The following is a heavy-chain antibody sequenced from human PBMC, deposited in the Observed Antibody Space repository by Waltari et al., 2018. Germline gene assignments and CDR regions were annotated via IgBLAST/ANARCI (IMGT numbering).Heavy chain of an antibody. D-gene: IGHD3-22*01. V-gene: IGHV3-23*03. CDR3: ARDRRPTMILGSGAFDI. CDR2: ISSAGRR. J-gene: IGHJ3*02. CDR1: GFTLTDYG. Sequence: VQVWESGGDMVQPGGSLRLSCAASGFTLTDYGMNWVRQVPGKGLAWFAVISSAGRRNHADSGKGRFTISRDNAKNSLFLQINSLRADDTAVYYCARDRRPTMILGSGAFDIWGQGTVVNVSS.